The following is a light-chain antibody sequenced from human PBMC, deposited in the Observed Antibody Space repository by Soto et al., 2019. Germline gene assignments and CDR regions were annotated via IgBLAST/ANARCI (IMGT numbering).Light chain of an antibody. Sequence: DIQMTQSPSSLSASLGDRVSITCRASQSVSNWLAWYQQKPGIAPNLLIYDASTLESGVPSRFSGSGSGTEFTLTISSLQPDDFATYYCQQYKNYPWTLGQGTKVDIK. CDR2: DAS. CDR3: QQYKNYPWT. J-gene: IGKJ1*01. CDR1: QSVSNW. V-gene: IGKV1-5*01.